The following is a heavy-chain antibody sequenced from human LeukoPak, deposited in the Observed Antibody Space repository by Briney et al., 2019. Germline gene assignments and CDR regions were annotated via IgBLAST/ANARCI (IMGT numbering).Heavy chain of an antibody. CDR3: ARGTALGRGFDY. V-gene: IGHV4-34*01. Sequence: SETLSLTCAVYGGSFSGYYWSWVRQPPGKGLEWIGEINHSGSTNYNPSLKSRVTISVDTSKNQFSLKLSSVTAADTAVYYCARGTALGRGFDYWGQGTLVTVSS. D-gene: IGHD1-14*01. CDR1: GGSFSGYY. J-gene: IGHJ4*02. CDR2: INHSGST.